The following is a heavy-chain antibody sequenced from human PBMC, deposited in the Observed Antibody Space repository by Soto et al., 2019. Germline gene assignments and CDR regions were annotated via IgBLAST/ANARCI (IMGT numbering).Heavy chain of an antibody. CDR3: ARLPHVDTAMVSWLPWFDP. CDR1: GGTFSSYA. V-gene: IGHV1-69*01. D-gene: IGHD5-18*01. Sequence: SVKVSCTASGGTFSSYAISWVRQDPGQGLEWMGGIIPIFGTANYAQKFQGRVTITADESTSTAYMELSSLRSEDTAVYYCARLPHVDTAMVSWLPWFDPWGQGTLVNVSS. J-gene: IGHJ5*02. CDR2: IIPIFGTA.